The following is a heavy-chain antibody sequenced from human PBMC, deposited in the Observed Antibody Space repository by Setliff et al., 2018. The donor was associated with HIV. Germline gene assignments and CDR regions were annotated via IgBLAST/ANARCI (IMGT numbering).Heavy chain of an antibody. CDR2: IYQSGTT. Sequence: SETLSLTCTASGGPITTSTYYWGWIRQPPGKGLEWIGNIYQSGTTFYNASLRSRVTMSVDTSKNQFSLKLNFVTAADTAVYYCEAATVGQTGYYGIDVWGQGTAVTVSS. J-gene: IGHJ6*02. D-gene: IGHD1-26*01. CDR3: EAATVGQTGYYGIDV. CDR1: GGPITTSTYY. V-gene: IGHV4-39*07.